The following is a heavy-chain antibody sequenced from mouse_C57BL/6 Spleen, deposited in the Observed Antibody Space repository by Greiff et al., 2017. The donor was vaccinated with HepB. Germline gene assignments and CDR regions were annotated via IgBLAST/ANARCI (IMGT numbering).Heavy chain of an antibody. V-gene: IGHV14-1*01. CDR2: IDPEDGDT. CDR3: TTSSYGNYRAY. D-gene: IGHD2-1*01. CDR1: GFNIKDYY. Sequence: EVQLQQSGAELVRPGASVKLSCTASGFNIKDYYMHWVKQRPEQGLEWIGRIDPEDGDTEYAPKFQGKATMTADTSSNTAYLQLSSLTSEDTAVYYFTTSSYGNYRAYWGQGTLVTVSA. J-gene: IGHJ3*01.